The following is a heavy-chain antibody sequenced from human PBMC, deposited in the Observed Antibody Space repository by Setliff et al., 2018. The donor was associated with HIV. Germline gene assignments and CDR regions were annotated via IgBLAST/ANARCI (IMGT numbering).Heavy chain of an antibody. CDR3: ARGTTLNVVPDAFEI. CDR2: IIHSGST. J-gene: IGHJ3*02. D-gene: IGHD4-17*01. CDR1: GGSISSHY. Sequence: KTSETLSLTCTVSGGSISSHYWSWIRQPPGKGLEWIGEIIHSGSTYYNPSLKSRVTKSVDTSKNQISLRLNSLTAADTAVYYCARGTTLNVVPDAFEIWGQGTMVTVSS. V-gene: IGHV4-34*12.